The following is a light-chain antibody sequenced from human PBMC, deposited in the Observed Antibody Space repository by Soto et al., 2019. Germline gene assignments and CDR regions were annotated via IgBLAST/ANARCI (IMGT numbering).Light chain of an antibody. V-gene: IGLV2-8*01. CDR2: EVT. CDR1: SSDVGGYNY. CDR3: SSYAGSTSWV. Sequence: QSALTQPPSASGSPGQSVTISCTGTSSDVGGYNYVSWYQQHPGKAPKLMIYEVTKRPSGVPDRFSGSKSGNTASLTVSGLQADDEADYYCSSYAGSTSWVFGGGTKLTVL. J-gene: IGLJ3*02.